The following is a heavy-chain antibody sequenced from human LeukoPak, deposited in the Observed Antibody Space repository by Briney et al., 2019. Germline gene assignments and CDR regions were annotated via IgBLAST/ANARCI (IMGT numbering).Heavy chain of an antibody. CDR2: IYVTGT. CDR3: ARHIGGGIEDMDV. J-gene: IGHJ6*03. V-gene: IGHV4-59*08. CDR1: GGSIGTYY. D-gene: IGHD3-16*02. Sequence: SETLSLTRTVSGGSIGTYYWSWIRQSPGKGLEWIGYIYVTGTRYNPYLQSRVTISVDRSRNQFFLKLSSVTAADTAAYYCARHIGGGIEDMDVWGKGTKVIVSS.